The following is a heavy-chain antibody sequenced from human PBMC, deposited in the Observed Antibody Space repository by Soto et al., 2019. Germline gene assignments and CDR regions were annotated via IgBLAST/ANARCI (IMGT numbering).Heavy chain of an antibody. CDR3: ARREKSGDYYYYYGMDV. Sequence: GESLKISCKGSGYSFTSYWISWVRQMPGKGLEWMGRIDPSDSYTNYSPSFQGHVTISADKSISTAYLQWSSLKASDTAMYCCARREKSGDYYYYYGMDVWGQGTTVTVSS. J-gene: IGHJ6*02. V-gene: IGHV5-10-1*01. D-gene: IGHD5-12*01. CDR2: IDPSDSYT. CDR1: GYSFTSYW.